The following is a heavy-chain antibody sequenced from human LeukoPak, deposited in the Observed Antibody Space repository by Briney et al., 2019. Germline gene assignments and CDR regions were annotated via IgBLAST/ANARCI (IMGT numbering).Heavy chain of an antibody. V-gene: IGHV1-18*01. D-gene: IGHD3-10*01. CDR1: GYTFTSYG. CDR3: ARVGYYGSGSYYISRWFDP. J-gene: IGHJ5*02. CDR2: ISAYNGNT. Sequence: GASVTVSCQASGYTFTSYGISWVRQAPGQGLEWMGWISAYNGNTNYAQKLQGRVTMTTDTSTSTAYLELRSLRSDDTAVYYCARVGYYGSGSYYISRWFDPWGQGTLVTVSS.